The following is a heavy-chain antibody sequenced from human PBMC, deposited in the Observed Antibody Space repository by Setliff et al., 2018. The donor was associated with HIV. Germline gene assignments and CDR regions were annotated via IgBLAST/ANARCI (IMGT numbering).Heavy chain of an antibody. CDR1: GGSISSSTYY. CDR3: ARDRGNWNYVEAFDI. Sequence: SETLSLTCTVSGGSISSSTYYWGWIRQPPGKGLEWIGNIYYSGSSYYNPSLRSRVTISADTSKNQFSLKLKSVAAADTAVYYCARDRGNWNYVEAFDIWGQGTMVTVSS. J-gene: IGHJ3*02. V-gene: IGHV4-39*02. D-gene: IGHD1-7*01. CDR2: IYYSGSS.